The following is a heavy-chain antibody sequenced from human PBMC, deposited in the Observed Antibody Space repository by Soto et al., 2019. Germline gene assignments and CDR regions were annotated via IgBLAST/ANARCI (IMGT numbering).Heavy chain of an antibody. V-gene: IGHV1-18*01. J-gene: IGHJ4*02. CDR2: IRAYNGKT. CDR1: GYSFNSYG. D-gene: IGHD3-3*01. CDR3: ARDFRSDLSSSRAGFEY. Sequence: VKVSCKASGYSFNSYGVSWVRQAPGQGLEWMGWIRAYNGKTNYAQKLQGRVTLTTDTSTSRAYMELRSLTSDDTALYYCARDFRSDLSSSRAGFEYWGEGSLVTVSS.